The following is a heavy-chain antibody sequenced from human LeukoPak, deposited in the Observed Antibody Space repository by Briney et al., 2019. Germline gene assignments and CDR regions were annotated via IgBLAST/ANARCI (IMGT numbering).Heavy chain of an antibody. CDR3: ARSRYTSGWYYFDY. CDR2: FYHSGNT. D-gene: IGHD6-19*01. V-gene: IGHV4-59*01. J-gene: IGHJ4*02. CDR1: GGSITSNY. Sequence: PSETLSLTCTVSGGSITSNYWNWIRQPPGKGLEWIGHFYHSGNTDYNSNPKSRVTISVDTSKNQVSLKLNSATAADTAVYFCARSRYTSGWYYFDYWGQGTLVIVSS.